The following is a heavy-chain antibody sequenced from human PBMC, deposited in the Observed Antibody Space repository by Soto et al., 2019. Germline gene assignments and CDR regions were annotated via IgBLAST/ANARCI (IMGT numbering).Heavy chain of an antibody. Sequence: QVQLQESGPGLVKHSETLSLTCAVSGDSISSYYCMWIRQPPGKGLESIGYLYYGRSANYNPSLKSRVTLSVDTSTNQCSLTLSSMTAADTSVYYYALRSMAVVPEYWGQGTLVTVSS. D-gene: IGHD3-22*01. CDR3: ALRSMAVVPEY. J-gene: IGHJ4*02. CDR2: LYYGRSA. CDR1: GDSISSYY. V-gene: IGHV4-59*01.